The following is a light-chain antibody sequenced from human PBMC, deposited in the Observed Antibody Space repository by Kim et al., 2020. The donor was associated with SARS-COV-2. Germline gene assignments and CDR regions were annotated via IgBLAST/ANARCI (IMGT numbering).Light chain of an antibody. CDR1: NIGSKS. V-gene: IGLV3-21*03. Sequence: SYELTQPPSVSVAPGKTVRITCGGNNIGSKSVYWYQQKSGQAPVLVVFDDSDRPSGIPERFSGSRSGNTATLTVIRVEAGDEADYYCQVWDTNSDHVVFGGGTQLTVL. CDR3: QVWDTNSDHVV. J-gene: IGLJ2*01. CDR2: DDS.